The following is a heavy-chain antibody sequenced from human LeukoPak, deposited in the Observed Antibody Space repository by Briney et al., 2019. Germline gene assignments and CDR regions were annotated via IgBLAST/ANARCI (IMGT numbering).Heavy chain of an antibody. V-gene: IGHV4-59*11. Sequence: SETLSLTCTVSGGSISSHYWSWIRQPPGKGLEWIGYIYYSGSTNYNPSLKSRVTIPVDTSKNQFSLKLSSVTAADTAVYYCARERRDERWLQFFWDYWGQGTLVTVSS. J-gene: IGHJ4*02. CDR1: GGSISSHY. CDR2: IYYSGST. D-gene: IGHD5-24*01. CDR3: ARERRDERWLQFFWDY.